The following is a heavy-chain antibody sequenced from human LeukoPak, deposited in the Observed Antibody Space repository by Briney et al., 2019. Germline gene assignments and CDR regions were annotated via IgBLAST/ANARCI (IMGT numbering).Heavy chain of an antibody. CDR3: AKDELRYFDWFSPGDY. V-gene: IGHV3-30*18. J-gene: IGHJ4*02. D-gene: IGHD3-9*01. CDR1: GFTFSSYG. Sequence: GGSLRLSCAASGFTFSSYGMHWVRQAPGKGLEWVAVISYDGSNKYYADSVKGRFTISRDNSKNTLYLQMNSLRAEDTAVYYCAKDELRYFDWFSPGDYWGQGTLVTVSS. CDR2: ISYDGSNK.